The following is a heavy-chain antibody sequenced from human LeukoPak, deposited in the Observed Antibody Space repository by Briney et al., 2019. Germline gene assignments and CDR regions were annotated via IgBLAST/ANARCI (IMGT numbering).Heavy chain of an antibody. CDR3: ARLGIAAWIPHYFDY. CDR2: ISAYNGNT. D-gene: IGHD6-13*01. CDR1: GYTFTSYG. J-gene: IGHJ4*02. V-gene: IGHV1-18*01. Sequence: ASVKVSCKASGYTFTSYGISWVRQAPGQGLEGMGWISAYNGNTNYAQKLQGRVTMTTDTSTSTAYMELRSLRSDDTAVYYCARLGIAAWIPHYFDYWGQGTLVTVSS.